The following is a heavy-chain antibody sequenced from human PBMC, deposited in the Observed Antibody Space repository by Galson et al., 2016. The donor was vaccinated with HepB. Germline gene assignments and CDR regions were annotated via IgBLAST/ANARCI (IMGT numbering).Heavy chain of an antibody. J-gene: IGHJ3*02. CDR3: ARRSSDAFDI. D-gene: IGHD3-10*01. CDR2: IYPGDSDT. Sequence: EVKKPGESLKISCEGSGYSFTSYWIGWVRQMPGKGLEWMGTIYPGDSDTRYSPSSQGQVTISADKSISAAYLQWNSLKASDTAIYYCARRSSDAFDIWGQGTMVTVSS. CDR1: GYSFTSYW. V-gene: IGHV5-51*01.